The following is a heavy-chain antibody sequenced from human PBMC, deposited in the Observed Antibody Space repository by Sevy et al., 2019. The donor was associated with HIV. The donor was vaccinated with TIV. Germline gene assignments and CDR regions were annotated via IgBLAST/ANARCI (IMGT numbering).Heavy chain of an antibody. Sequence: SETLSLTCTVSGGSITSLYWNWIRQPPGKGLEWIANIYYNGHINYPSLKSRVTLSLDTSKNQFSLRLSSVTAADTAMYYCAGENAWGRGYSWGQGTLVTVSS. CDR3: AGENAWGRGYS. V-gene: IGHV4-59*08. CDR2: IYYNGHI. J-gene: IGHJ4*02. D-gene: IGHD1-26*01. CDR1: GGSITSLY.